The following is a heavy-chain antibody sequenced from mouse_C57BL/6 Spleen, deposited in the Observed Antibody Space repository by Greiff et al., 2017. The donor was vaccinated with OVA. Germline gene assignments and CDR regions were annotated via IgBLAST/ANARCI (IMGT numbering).Heavy chain of an antibody. CDR1: GYTFTDYE. J-gene: IGHJ2*01. V-gene: IGHV1-15*01. CDR3: TSALFYYGNSYFDY. CDR2: IYPETGGT. D-gene: IGHD2-1*01. Sequence: QVQLKESGAELVRPGASVTLSCKASGYTFTDYEMHWVKQTPVHGLEWIGAIYPETGGTAYNQKFKGKAILTADKSSSTAYMEIRSLTSEDSAVYYCTSALFYYGNSYFDYWGQGTTLTVSS.